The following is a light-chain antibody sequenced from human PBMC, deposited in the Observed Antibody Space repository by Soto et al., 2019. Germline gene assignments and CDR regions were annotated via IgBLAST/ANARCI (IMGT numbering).Light chain of an antibody. Sequence: DIQLTQSPSFLSASVGDRGTSTCRASQGISSYLAWYQQKPGKAPKLLIYAASTLQSGVPSRFSGSGAGTEFTRTISSLQPEDFATYYCQQLNSYPPFFGPGTKVDIK. CDR3: QQLNSYPPF. J-gene: IGKJ3*01. CDR1: QGISSY. CDR2: AAS. V-gene: IGKV1-9*01.